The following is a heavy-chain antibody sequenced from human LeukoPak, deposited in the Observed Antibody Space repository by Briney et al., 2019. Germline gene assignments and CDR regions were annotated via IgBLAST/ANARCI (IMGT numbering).Heavy chain of an antibody. D-gene: IGHD6-13*01. CDR1: GGTFSSYA. Sequence: ASVKVSCKASGGTFSSYAISWVRQAPGQGLEWMGGIIPIFGTANYAQKFQGRVTITADESTSTAYMELSSLRSEDTAVYYCAREGSSWSHYFDYWGQGTLVTVSS. J-gene: IGHJ4*02. CDR2: IIPIFGTA. CDR3: AREGSSWSHYFDY. V-gene: IGHV1-69*13.